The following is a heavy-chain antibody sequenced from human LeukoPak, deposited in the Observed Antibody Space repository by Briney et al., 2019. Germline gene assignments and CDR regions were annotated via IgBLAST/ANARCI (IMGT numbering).Heavy chain of an antibody. J-gene: IGHJ4*02. Sequence: ASVKVSCKASGYTFTGYYMHWVRQAPGQGLEWMGWINPNSGGTNYAQKFQGRVTMTRDTSISTAYMELSRLRSDDTAVYYYARGYCSSTSCLEIDYWGQGTLVTVSS. CDR2: INPNSGGT. CDR1: GYTFTGYY. V-gene: IGHV1-2*02. CDR3: ARGYCSSTSCLEIDY. D-gene: IGHD2-2*01.